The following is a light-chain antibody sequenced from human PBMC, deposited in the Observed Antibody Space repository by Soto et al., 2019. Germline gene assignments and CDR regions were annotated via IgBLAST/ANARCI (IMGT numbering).Light chain of an antibody. CDR3: HQYGSYPLT. J-gene: IGKJ4*01. CDR2: GAS. V-gene: IGKV3-15*01. Sequence: EIVMTQSPATLSVSPGERATLSCRASQSVSSNLAWYQQKPGQAPRLLIYGASTRATGNPARFSGSGSGTDFTLTVSRLEPEDLAVYFCHQYGSYPLTFGGGTKVEIK. CDR1: QSVSSN.